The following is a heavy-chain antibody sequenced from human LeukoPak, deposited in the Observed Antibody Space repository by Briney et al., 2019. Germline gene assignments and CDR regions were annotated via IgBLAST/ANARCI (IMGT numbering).Heavy chain of an antibody. CDR2: IYHSGST. V-gene: IGHV4-38-2*01. D-gene: IGHD5-12*01. Sequence: PSETLSLTCAVSGYSISSGYYWGWIRQPPGKGLEWIGSIYHSGSTYYNPSLKSRVTISLDTSKNQFSLKLSSVTAAATAVYYCARLGLRSEGWGQGTLVTVSS. CDR1: GYSISSGYY. CDR3: ARLGLRSEG. J-gene: IGHJ4*02.